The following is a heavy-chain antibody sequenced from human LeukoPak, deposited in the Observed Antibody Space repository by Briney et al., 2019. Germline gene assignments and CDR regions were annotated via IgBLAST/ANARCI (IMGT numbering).Heavy chain of an antibody. D-gene: IGHD6-19*01. CDR3: ARVSGYSSGWYSDY. V-gene: IGHV4-38-2*02. CDR2: IYHSGST. J-gene: IGHJ4*02. CDR1: GYSISSGYY. Sequence: SETLSLTCTVSGYSISSGYYWGWIRQPPGKGLEWIGSIYHSGSTYYNPSLKSRVTISVDTSKNQFSLKLSSVTAADTAVYYCARVSGYSSGWYSDYWGQGTLVTVSS.